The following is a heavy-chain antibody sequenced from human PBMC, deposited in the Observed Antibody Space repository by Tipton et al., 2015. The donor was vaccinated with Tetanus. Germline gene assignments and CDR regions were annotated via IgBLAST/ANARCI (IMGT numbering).Heavy chain of an antibody. CDR3: ARGVDRTKNGIE. D-gene: IGHD5-12*01. J-gene: IGHJ4*02. Sequence: GLVKPSETLSLTCNVSGGSITSYYWSWIRQRPGRGLEWVGYVHYTGKDNYSPSLRSRVTLSVDTSKNQFSLQMKSVTAADTAVYYCARGVDRTKNGIEGGQGTLVTVSS. CDR2: VHYTGKD. V-gene: IGHV4-59*13. CDR1: GGSITSYY.